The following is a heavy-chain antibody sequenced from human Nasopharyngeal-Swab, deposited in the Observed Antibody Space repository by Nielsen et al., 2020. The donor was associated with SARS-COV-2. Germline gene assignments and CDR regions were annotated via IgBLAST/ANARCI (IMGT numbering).Heavy chain of an antibody. J-gene: IGHJ3*02. V-gene: IGHV1-3*01. CDR1: GYTFTTYA. CDR2: INAGNGNT. D-gene: IGHD1-26*01. Sequence: ASVKVSCKASGYTFTTYAMHWVRQAPGQRLEWMGWINAGNGNTKYSQKFQGRVTITRDTSARTAYMELSSLRSEDTAVYYCARAQVGATIAFDIWGQGTMVTVSS. CDR3: ARAQVGATIAFDI.